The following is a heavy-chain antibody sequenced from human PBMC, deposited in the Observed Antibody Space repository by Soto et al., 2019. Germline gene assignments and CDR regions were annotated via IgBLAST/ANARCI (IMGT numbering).Heavy chain of an antibody. CDR3: ARGPLCGEECYFAF. CDR2: IYNSGLI. Sequence: SETLSLTCSVFGDSISRHYWSWIRQPAGKGLEYIGRIYNSGLINYNPSLESRVSMSVDPSKNQISLKLTSATAADTAIYYCARGPLCGEECYFAFWGQGILVTVSS. J-gene: IGHJ4*02. V-gene: IGHV4-4*07. CDR1: GDSISRHY. D-gene: IGHD2-21*01.